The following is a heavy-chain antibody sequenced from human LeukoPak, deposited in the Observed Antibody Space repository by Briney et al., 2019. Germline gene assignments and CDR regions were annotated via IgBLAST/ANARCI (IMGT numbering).Heavy chain of an antibody. J-gene: IGHJ3*02. CDR2: ISSSSSTI. Sequence: PGGSLRLSCAASGFTFNIYSMNWVRQAPGKGLEWLSYISSSSSTIYYADSVKGRFTISRDNAKNSLYLQMNSLRNEDTAVYYCASSGGNSPSIWGQGTMVTVSS. D-gene: IGHD4-23*01. V-gene: IGHV3-48*02. CDR1: GFTFNIYS. CDR3: ASSGGNSPSI.